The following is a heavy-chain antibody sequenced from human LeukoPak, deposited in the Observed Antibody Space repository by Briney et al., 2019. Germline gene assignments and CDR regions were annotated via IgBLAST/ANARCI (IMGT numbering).Heavy chain of an antibody. V-gene: IGHV4-39*01. D-gene: IGHD3-10*01. CDR3: ARHPGAIDY. J-gene: IGHJ4*02. CDR1: GGSISSSSYY. Sequence: SETLSLTCTVSGGSISSSSYYWGWIRQPPGKGLEWIGSIYYSGSTYYNLSLKSRVTISVDTSKNQFSLKLSSVTAADTAVYYCARHPGAIDYWGQGTLVTVSS. CDR2: IYYSGST.